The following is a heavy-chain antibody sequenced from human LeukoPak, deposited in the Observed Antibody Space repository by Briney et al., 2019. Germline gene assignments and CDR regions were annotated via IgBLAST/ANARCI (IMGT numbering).Heavy chain of an antibody. J-gene: IGHJ4*02. CDR1: GYIFTTYN. D-gene: IGHD5-24*01. CDR3: ARSHNVYFDY. V-gene: IGHV1-18*04. Sequence: GASVKVSCKPSGYIFTTYNLHWVRQAPGQGLEWMGWISPSTGDTDYARNLRGRVTMSTDASTGTAYMELRRLRSDDTAVYYCARSHNVYFDYWGQGTLLTV. CDR2: ISPSTGDT.